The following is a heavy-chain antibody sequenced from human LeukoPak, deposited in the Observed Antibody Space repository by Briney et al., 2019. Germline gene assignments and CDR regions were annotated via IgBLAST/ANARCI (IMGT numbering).Heavy chain of an antibody. CDR3: ARDCWDYGSGSYCGIDY. V-gene: IGHV3-7*01. J-gene: IGHJ4*02. Sequence: GGSLRLSCAASGFTFSNYWMNWVRQAPGKGLEWVANIKQDGGEKSYVDSVKGRFTISRDNAKNSLYLQMNSLRAEDTTVYYCARDCWDYGSGSYCGIDYWGQGTLVTVSS. CDR2: IKQDGGEK. CDR1: GFTFSNYW. D-gene: IGHD3-10*01.